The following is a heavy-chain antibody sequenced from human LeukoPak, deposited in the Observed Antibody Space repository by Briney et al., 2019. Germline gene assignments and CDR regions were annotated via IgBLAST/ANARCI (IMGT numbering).Heavy chain of an antibody. V-gene: IGHV3-7*03. Sequence: GGSLRLSCAASGFTFSSYWMSWVRQAPGKGLEWVANIKQDGSEKYYVDSVKGRFTISRDNAKNSLYLQMNSLRAEDMALYYCAKDTDRGYSYGFDAFDIWGQGTMVTVSS. CDR3: AKDTDRGYSYGFDAFDI. CDR1: GFTFSSYW. CDR2: IKQDGSEK. J-gene: IGHJ3*02. D-gene: IGHD5-18*01.